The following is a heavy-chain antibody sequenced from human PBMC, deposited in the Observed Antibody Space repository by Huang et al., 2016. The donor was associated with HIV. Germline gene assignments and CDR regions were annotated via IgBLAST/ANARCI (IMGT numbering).Heavy chain of an antibody. D-gene: IGHD3-10*01. CDR2: SSYDGSNK. CDR1: GFTFTSYA. Sequence: VQLVESGGRVVQPGKSLRLSCAASGFTFTSYAMHWVRQAPGKGREWVAVSSYDGSNKYYKESLQGRFMISRDNSKEMLYLQMNSLTPEDTAIYHCARDLSVVRGSGDKWFDPWGQGTQVIVSS. J-gene: IGHJ5*02. V-gene: IGHV3-30*04. CDR3: ARDLSVVRGSGDKWFDP.